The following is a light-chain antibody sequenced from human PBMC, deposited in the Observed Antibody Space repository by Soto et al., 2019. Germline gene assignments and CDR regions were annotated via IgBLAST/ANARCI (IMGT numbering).Light chain of an antibody. V-gene: IGKV3-15*01. CDR1: QNVGNN. Sequence: EIVMTQSPATLSVSPGERATLSCRASQNVGNNLVWYQQKPGQAPRLLIYDASTRATDVPGRFSASGSGTEFTLTINSLQSEDFAVYYCQQSVKWPLTFGGGTKVDIK. J-gene: IGKJ4*01. CDR2: DAS. CDR3: QQSVKWPLT.